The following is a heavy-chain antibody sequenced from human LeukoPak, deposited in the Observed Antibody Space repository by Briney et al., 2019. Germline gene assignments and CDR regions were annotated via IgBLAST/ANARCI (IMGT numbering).Heavy chain of an antibody. V-gene: IGHV1-2*06. CDR1: GYTFTGYY. D-gene: IGHD2-2*02. J-gene: IGHJ5*02. CDR2: INPNSGGT. Sequence: ASVKVSCKASGYTFTGYYMHWVRQAPGQGLEWMGRINPNSGGTNYAQKFQGRVTMTRDTSISTAYMELSRLRSDDTAVYYCARVKVPAAIPQNWFDPGAREPWSPSPQ. CDR3: ARVKVPAAIPQNWFDP.